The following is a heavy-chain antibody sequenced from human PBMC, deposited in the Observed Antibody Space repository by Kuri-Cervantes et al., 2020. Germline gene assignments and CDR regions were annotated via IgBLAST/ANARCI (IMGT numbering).Heavy chain of an antibody. J-gene: IGHJ4*02. CDR2: IRSKAYGGTT. D-gene: IGHD3-10*01. CDR1: GFTFGDYA. CDR3: TRGNGVIDY. V-gene: IGHV3-49*04. Sequence: GGSLRLSCTASGFTFGDYAMSWVRQVPGKGLEWVGFIRSKAYGGTTEYAASVKGRFTISRDDSKSIAYLQMNSLKTEDTAVYYCTRGNGVIDYWGQGTLVTVSS.